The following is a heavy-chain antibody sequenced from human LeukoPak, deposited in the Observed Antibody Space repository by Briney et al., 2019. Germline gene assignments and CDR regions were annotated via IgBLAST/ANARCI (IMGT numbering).Heavy chain of an antibody. Sequence: PGGSLRLSCAASGFTFSDYYMSWIRQAPGKGLEWVSYISSSGSAIYYADSVKGRFTISRDNAKNSLYLQMNSLRAEDTAVYYCANCLSGSYYLYFQRWGQGTLVTVSS. J-gene: IGHJ1*01. D-gene: IGHD1-26*01. CDR1: GFTFSDYY. V-gene: IGHV3-11*01. CDR2: ISSSGSAI. CDR3: ANCLSGSYYLYFQR.